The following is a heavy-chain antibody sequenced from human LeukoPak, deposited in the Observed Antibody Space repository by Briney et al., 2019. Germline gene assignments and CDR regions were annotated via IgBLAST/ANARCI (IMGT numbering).Heavy chain of an antibody. D-gene: IGHD3-3*01. Sequence: SETLSLTCTISGGSISSSGYYWSWIRQTPGKGLEWIGTGDYSGSAYYNPSLKTQVTISVDTSKNQFSLKLSSVTAADTAVYYCTRGSQVDDFWSGYRAPLDYWGQGTLVTVSS. CDR1: GGSISSSGYY. J-gene: IGHJ4*02. CDR2: GDYSGSA. V-gene: IGHV4-39*01. CDR3: TRGSQVDDFWSGYRAPLDY.